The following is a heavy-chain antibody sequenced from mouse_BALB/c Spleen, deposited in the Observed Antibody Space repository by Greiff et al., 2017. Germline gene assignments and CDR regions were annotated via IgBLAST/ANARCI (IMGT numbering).Heavy chain of an antibody. V-gene: IGHV5-17*02. J-gene: IGHJ2*01. CDR2: ISSGSSTI. CDR1: GFTFSSFG. Sequence: EVKLVESGGGLVQPGGSRKLSCAASGFTFSSFGMHWVRQAPEKGLEWVAYISSGSSTIYYADTVKGRFTISRDNPKNTLFLQMTSLRSEDTAMYYCARELVDEYFDYWGQGTTLTVSS. CDR3: ARELVDEYFDY.